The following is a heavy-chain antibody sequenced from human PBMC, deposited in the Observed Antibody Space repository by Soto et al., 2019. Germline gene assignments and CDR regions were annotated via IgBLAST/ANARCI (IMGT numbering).Heavy chain of an antibody. Sequence: GASVKVSCKASGYTFTSYDINWVRQATGQGLEWMGWMNPNSGNTGYAQKFQGRVTMTRNTSISTAYMELSSLRSEDTAVYYCASAIRVRGKNHYYSYYMDVWGKGTTVTVSS. V-gene: IGHV1-8*01. J-gene: IGHJ6*03. D-gene: IGHD3-10*01. CDR2: MNPNSGNT. CDR3: ASAIRVRGKNHYYSYYMDV. CDR1: GYTFTSYD.